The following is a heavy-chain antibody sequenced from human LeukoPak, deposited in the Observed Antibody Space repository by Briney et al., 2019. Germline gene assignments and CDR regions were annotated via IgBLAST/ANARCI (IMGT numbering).Heavy chain of an antibody. CDR1: GFTFSSYA. Sequence: PGGSLRLSXAASGFTFSSYAMSWVRQAPGKGLEWVSAISGSGGSTYYVDSVKGRFTISRDNSKNTLYLQMNSLRAEDTAVYYCARRYCSSTTCPVDCWGQGTLVTVSS. CDR3: ARRYCSSTTCPVDC. V-gene: IGHV3-23*01. D-gene: IGHD2-2*01. CDR2: ISGSGGST. J-gene: IGHJ4*02.